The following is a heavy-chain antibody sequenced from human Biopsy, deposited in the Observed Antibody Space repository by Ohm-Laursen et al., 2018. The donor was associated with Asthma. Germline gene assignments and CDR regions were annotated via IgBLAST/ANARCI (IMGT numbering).Heavy chain of an antibody. CDR1: GYTFNSAG. D-gene: IGHD3-9*01. V-gene: IGHV1-18*01. Sequence: ASVKVSCKTSGYTFNSAGITWVRQAPGQGLEWMGWISVYNGNTKVAQKLQDRVTMITDTSTSTAYMELRSLRSDDTAVYYCARTYYDFLTGQVNDAFAIWGQGTTVTVS. CDR3: ARTYYDFLTGQVNDAFAI. J-gene: IGHJ3*02. CDR2: ISVYNGNT.